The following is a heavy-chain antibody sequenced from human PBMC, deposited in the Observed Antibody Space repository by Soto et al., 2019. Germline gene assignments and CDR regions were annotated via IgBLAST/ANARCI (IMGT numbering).Heavy chain of an antibody. CDR1: GGSISSYY. CDR2: IYYSGST. Sequence: SETVSLTCTVSGGSISSYYWSWIRQPPGKGLEWIGFIYYSGSTNYNPSLKSRVTISVDTSKNQFSLKLSSVTAADTAVYYCARLDYIAARPFLTFWGQGTLVTVSS. J-gene: IGHJ4*02. CDR3: ARLDYIAARPFLTF. D-gene: IGHD6-6*01. V-gene: IGHV4-59*01.